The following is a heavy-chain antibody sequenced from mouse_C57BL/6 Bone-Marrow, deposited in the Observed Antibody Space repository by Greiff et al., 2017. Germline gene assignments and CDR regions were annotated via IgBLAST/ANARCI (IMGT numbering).Heavy chain of an antibody. Sequence: EVKLVESGPGLVKPSQSLSLTCSVTGYSITSGYYWNWIRQFPGNKLEWMGYISYDGSNNYNPSLKNRISITRDTSKNQFFLKLNSVTTEDTATYYCATLLLLRFAYWGQGTLVTVSA. CDR2: ISYDGSN. V-gene: IGHV3-6*01. CDR1: GYSITSGYY. CDR3: ATLLLLRFAY. J-gene: IGHJ3*01. D-gene: IGHD2-3*01.